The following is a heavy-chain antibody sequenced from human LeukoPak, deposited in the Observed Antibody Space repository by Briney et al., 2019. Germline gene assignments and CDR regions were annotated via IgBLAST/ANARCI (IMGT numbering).Heavy chain of an antibody. J-gene: IGHJ4*02. Sequence: GGSLRLSCAASGFTFSSSAMSWVRQAPGKGLEWVSSISGSGSGGSTYYADSVEGRFTISRDNSKNTLYLQMNSLRAEDTAVYYCARDPYGDSPTHPDYWGQGTLVTVSS. V-gene: IGHV3-23*01. CDR3: ARDPYGDSPTHPDY. CDR1: GFTFSSSA. D-gene: IGHD4-17*01. CDR2: ISGSGSGGST.